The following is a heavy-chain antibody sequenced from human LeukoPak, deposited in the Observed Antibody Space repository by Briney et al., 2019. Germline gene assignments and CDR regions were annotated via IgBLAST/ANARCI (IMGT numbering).Heavy chain of an antibody. D-gene: IGHD3-22*01. Sequence: ASVKVSCKASAYTFTSYGNSWVRQAPGQGLEWMGWISAYNGNANYAQKLQGRVTMTTDTSTSTAYMELRSLRSDDTAVYYCVTYYYGSSGYSSLDYWGQGTLVTVSS. CDR1: AYTFTSYG. CDR2: ISAYNGNA. V-gene: IGHV1-18*01. CDR3: VTYYYGSSGYSSLDY. J-gene: IGHJ4*02.